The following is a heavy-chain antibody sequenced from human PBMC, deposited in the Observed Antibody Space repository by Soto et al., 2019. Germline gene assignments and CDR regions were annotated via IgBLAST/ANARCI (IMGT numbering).Heavy chain of an antibody. J-gene: IGHJ6*02. CDR3: ARLPYYDFWSGYAPSYYYGMDV. CDR2: IDPSDSYT. CDR1: GYSFTSYW. Sequence: GESLKISCKGSGYSFTSYWISWVRQMPGKGLEWMGRIDPSDSYTNYSPSFQGHVTISADKSISTAYLQWSSLKASDTAMYYCARLPYYDFWSGYAPSYYYGMDVWGQGTTVTV. V-gene: IGHV5-10-1*01. D-gene: IGHD3-3*01.